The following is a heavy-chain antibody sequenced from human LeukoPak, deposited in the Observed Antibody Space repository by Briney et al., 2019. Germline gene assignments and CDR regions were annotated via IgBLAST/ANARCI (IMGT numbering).Heavy chain of an antibody. Sequence: PGRSLRLSCAASGFTFSSYAMHWVRQAPGKGLEWVAIISYDGSNKYYADSVKGRFTISRDNSKNTLYLQMNSLRAEDTAVYYCARDTSKRSSYYFDYWGQGTLVTVSS. D-gene: IGHD1-26*01. CDR1: GFTFSSYA. CDR2: ISYDGSNK. CDR3: ARDTSKRSSYYFDY. J-gene: IGHJ4*02. V-gene: IGHV3-30*04.